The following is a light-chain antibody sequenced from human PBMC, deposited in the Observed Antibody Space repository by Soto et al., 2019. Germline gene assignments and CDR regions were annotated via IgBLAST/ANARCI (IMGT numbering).Light chain of an antibody. Sequence: QSVVSQPPSASGTPGQRVTVSCSGRSSNIGRNFVYWYQQFPGAAPKLLIFKNDQRPSGVPDRFSGSKSGTSASLAISGLRSEDEAGYYCATWDASLSGWVFGGGTKLTVL. V-gene: IGLV1-47*01. J-gene: IGLJ3*02. CDR3: ATWDASLSGWV. CDR1: SSNIGRNF. CDR2: KND.